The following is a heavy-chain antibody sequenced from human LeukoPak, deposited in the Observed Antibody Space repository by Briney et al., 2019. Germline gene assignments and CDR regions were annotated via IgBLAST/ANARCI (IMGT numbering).Heavy chain of an antibody. CDR3: ARETPQSSGWSYWFDP. D-gene: IGHD6-19*01. CDR1: GGTFSNYA. Sequence: VKVSCKASGGTFSNYAISWVRQAPGQGLEWMGWITPHNGNINYAQKVQGRVTMTTDATTSTAYMELRSLRSEDTAVYYCARETPQSSGWSYWFDPWGQGTLVTVSS. CDR2: ITPHNGNI. V-gene: IGHV1-18*01. J-gene: IGHJ5*02.